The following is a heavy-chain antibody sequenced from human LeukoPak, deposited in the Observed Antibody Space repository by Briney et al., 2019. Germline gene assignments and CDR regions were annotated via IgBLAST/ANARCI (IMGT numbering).Heavy chain of an antibody. CDR2: ISSSSSTI. V-gene: IGHV3-48*02. CDR3: ARDRIVGATKFDY. J-gene: IGHJ4*02. D-gene: IGHD1-26*01. Sequence: GGSLRLSCAASGFTFSSYSMNWVRQAPGKGLEWVSYISSSSSTIYYADSVKGRFTISRDNAKNSLYLQMISLRDEDTAVYYCARDRIVGATKFDYWGQGTLVTVSS. CDR1: GFTFSSYS.